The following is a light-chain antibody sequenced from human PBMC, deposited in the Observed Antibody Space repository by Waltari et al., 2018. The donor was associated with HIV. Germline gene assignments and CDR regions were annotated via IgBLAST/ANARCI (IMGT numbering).Light chain of an antibody. V-gene: IGKV3-20*01. J-gene: IGKJ1*01. CDR2: DAS. Sequence: EIVLTQSPGTLSLSPGERATLTCRASQSVSSSYLAWYQQKHGQAPRLLIYDASTRATGIPDRFSGSGSGTDFTLTINRLEPEDFAVYYCHQYGSSPRAFGPGTKVEIK. CDR3: HQYGSSPRA. CDR1: QSVSSSY.